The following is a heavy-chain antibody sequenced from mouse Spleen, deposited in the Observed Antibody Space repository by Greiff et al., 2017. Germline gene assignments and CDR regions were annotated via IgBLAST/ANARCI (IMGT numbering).Heavy chain of an antibody. J-gene: IGHJ4*01. V-gene: IGHV3-6*01. CDR3: ARDQVTSYAMDY. Sequence: VQLKESGPGLVKPSQSLSLTCSVTGYSITSGYYWNWIRQFPGNKLEWMGYISYDGSNNYNPSLKNRISITRDTSKNQFFLKLNSVTTEDTATYYCARDQVTSYAMDYWGQGTSVTVSS. CDR2: ISYDGSN. CDR1: GYSITSGYY. D-gene: IGHD2-2*01.